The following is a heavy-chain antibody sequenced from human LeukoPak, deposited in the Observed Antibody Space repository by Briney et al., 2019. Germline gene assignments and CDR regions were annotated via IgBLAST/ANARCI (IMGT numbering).Heavy chain of an antibody. CDR3: AREDRRYTPDY. D-gene: IGHD2-2*02. CDR1: GYTFIGHF. J-gene: IGHJ4*02. CDR2: INPNGGGS. V-gene: IGHV1-2*02. Sequence: VSVKVSCKASGYTFIGHFLHWLRQAPGQGLEWLGWINPNGGGSKYAQKFGGRVTMTRDMSTTTAYMELSGLTSEDTAVYYCAREDRRYTPDYWGQGTLVTVSS.